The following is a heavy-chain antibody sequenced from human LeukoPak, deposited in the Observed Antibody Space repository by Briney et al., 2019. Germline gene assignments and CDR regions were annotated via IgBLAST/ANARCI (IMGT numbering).Heavy chain of an antibody. V-gene: IGHV4-38-2*02. D-gene: IGHD4-23*01. CDR2: IYHSGST. J-gene: IGHJ4*02. CDR1: GYSISSGYY. CDR3: ARSKRWQIPFDY. Sequence: SETLSLTCTVSGYSISSGYYWGWIRQPPGKGLEWIGSIYHSGSTYYNPSLKSRVTISVDTSKNQFSLKLSSVTAADTAVYYCARSKRWQIPFDYWGQGTLVTVSS.